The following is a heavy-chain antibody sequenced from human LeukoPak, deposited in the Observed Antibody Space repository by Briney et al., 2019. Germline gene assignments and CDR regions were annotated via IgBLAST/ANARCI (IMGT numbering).Heavy chain of an antibody. D-gene: IGHD2-2*01. J-gene: IGHJ5*02. Sequence: PGGSLRLSCAASGFTFSSYSMNWVRQAPGKGLEWVSSISSSNSYIYYADSIKGRSTISRDNAKNSMYLQMNSLRAEDTAVYYCVGYSSSSLSYMDWFDPWGQGTLVTVSS. V-gene: IGHV3-21*01. CDR1: GFTFSSYS. CDR3: VGYSSSSLSYMDWFDP. CDR2: ISSSNSYI.